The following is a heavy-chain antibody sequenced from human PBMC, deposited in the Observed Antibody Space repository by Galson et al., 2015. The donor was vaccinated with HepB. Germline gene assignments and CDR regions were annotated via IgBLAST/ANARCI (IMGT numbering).Heavy chain of an antibody. Sequence: SLRLSCAASGFTFDDYGMSWVRQAPGKGLEWVSGINWNGGRTDYADSVKGRFTFSRDNAKNSLYLQMNSLRAEDTAFYYCARDSLAYCGADCYSAGMDVWGQGTTVTVSS. J-gene: IGHJ6*02. D-gene: IGHD2-21*02. V-gene: IGHV3-20*04. CDR3: ARDSLAYCGADCYSAGMDV. CDR2: INWNGGRT. CDR1: GFTFDDYG.